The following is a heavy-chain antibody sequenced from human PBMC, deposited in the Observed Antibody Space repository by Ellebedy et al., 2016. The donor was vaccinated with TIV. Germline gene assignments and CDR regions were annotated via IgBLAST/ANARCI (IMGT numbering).Heavy chain of an antibody. D-gene: IGHD6-6*01. CDR3: AKKYSDSSDIDLDAFDI. CDR2: IVAIFGTA. Sequence: ASVKVSXXTSGGTFNKYAISWVRQAPGQGLEWMGGIVAIFGTAKHAQKFQGRVTITADEGTRTAYMELSSLRSEDTAVYYCAKKYSDSSDIDLDAFDIWGQGTMVTVSS. V-gene: IGHV1-69*13. CDR1: GGTFNKYA. J-gene: IGHJ3*02.